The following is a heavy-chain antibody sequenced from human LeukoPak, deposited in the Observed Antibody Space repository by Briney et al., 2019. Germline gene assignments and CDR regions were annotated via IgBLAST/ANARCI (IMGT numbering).Heavy chain of an antibody. Sequence: SETLSLTCTVSGNSFGDYYWSWIRQPAGKGLEWIGRIYTSGSTTYNPSLKSRVTMSVDTSKSQFSLNLMSVTAADTAVYHCTRDTGTTGEVKFDPWGQGTLVTVSS. CDR3: TRDTGTTGEVKFDP. D-gene: IGHD4-17*01. CDR1: GNSFGDYY. J-gene: IGHJ5*02. CDR2: IYTSGST. V-gene: IGHV4-4*07.